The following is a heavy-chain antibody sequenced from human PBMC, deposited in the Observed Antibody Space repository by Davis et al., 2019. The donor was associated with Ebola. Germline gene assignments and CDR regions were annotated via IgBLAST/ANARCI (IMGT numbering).Heavy chain of an antibody. CDR2: INPSGSP. V-gene: IGHV4-34*01. Sequence: SVTLSLTCTVPCGSISSYYCCWILQPPEKGLDWIWEINPSGSPNYNPSLKSRVTISVDTSKNQFSLKLSSVTAADTAVYYCARGTRVTIFGRLDPWGQGTLVNVSS. D-gene: IGHD3-3*01. CDR1: CGSISSYY. CDR3: ARGTRVTIFGRLDP. J-gene: IGHJ5*02.